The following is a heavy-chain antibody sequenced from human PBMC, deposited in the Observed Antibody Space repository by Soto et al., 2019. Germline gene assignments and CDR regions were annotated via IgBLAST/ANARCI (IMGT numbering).Heavy chain of an antibody. CDR2: INSDGSST. V-gene: IGHV3-74*01. D-gene: IGHD2-15*01. CDR1: GFTFSSYW. Sequence: GGSLRLSCAASGFTFSSYWMHWVRQAPGKGLVWVSRINSDGSSTSYADSVKGRFTISRDNAKNTLYLQMNSLRAEDTAVYYCARGLGYCSGGSCPNWFDPWGQGTLVTVSS. CDR3: ARGLGYCSGGSCPNWFDP. J-gene: IGHJ5*02.